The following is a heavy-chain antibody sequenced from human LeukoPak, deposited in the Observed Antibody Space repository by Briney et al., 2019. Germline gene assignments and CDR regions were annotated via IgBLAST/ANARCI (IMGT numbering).Heavy chain of an antibody. CDR1: GFTFSSYS. CDR3: AKLKDTATRYDY. CDR2: ISSSSSYI. D-gene: IGHD5-18*01. Sequence: GGSLRLSCAASGFTFSSYSMNWVRQAPGKGLEWVSSISSSSSYIYYADSVKGRFTISRDNAKNSLYLQMNSLRAEDTAVYYCAKLKDTATRYDYWGQGTLVSVSS. V-gene: IGHV3-21*01. J-gene: IGHJ4*02.